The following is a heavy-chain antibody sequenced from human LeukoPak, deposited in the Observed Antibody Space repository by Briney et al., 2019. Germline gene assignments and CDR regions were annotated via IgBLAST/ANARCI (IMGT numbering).Heavy chain of an antibody. V-gene: IGHV3-30*03. Sequence: PGGSLRLSCAASGFTFSSYGMHWVRQAPGKGLEWVAVISYDGSNKYYADSVKGRFTISRDTSKSTLYLQMNSLRAEDTAVYYCARGALQLVPRTGFDPWGQGTLVTVSS. CDR2: ISYDGSNK. J-gene: IGHJ5*02. CDR3: ARGALQLVPRTGFDP. CDR1: GFTFSSYG. D-gene: IGHD6-13*01.